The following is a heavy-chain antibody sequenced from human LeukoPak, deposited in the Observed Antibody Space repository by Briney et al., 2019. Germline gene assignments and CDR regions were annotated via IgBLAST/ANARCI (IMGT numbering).Heavy chain of an antibody. CDR2: INPNSGGT. V-gene: IGHV1-2*02. Sequence: GASVKVSCKASGYTFTGYYMHWVRQAPGQGLEWMGWINPNSGGTNYAQKFKGRVTMTRDTSISTAYMELSRLTSDDTAVYYCARARDSGSYPGGDNWFAPWGQGTLVTVSS. D-gene: IGHD1-26*01. CDR3: ARARDSGSYPGGDNWFAP. J-gene: IGHJ5*02. CDR1: GYTFTGYY.